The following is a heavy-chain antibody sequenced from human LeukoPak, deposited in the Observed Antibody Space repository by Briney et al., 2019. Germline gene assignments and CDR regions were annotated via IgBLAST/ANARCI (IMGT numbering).Heavy chain of an antibody. CDR3: AGGVRYYFDY. CDR1: GGSISSYY. J-gene: IGHJ4*02. CDR2: IYHSGST. Sequence: PSETLSLTCNVSGGSISSYYWSWIRQPPGKGLEWIGYIYHSGSTMYNPSLKSRVTISIDTSKNQFSLKLSSVTAADTAVYHCAGGVRYYFDYWGQGTLVTVSS. V-gene: IGHV4-59*08.